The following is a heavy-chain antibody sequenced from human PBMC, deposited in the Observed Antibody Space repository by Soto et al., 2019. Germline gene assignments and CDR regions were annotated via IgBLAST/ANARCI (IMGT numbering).Heavy chain of an antibody. CDR2: IYHSGST. J-gene: IGHJ4*02. CDR3: ARYSYYDSSGYYPYFDY. V-gene: IGHV4-30-2*01. Sequence: SETLSLTCAVSGGSISSGGYSWSWIRQPPGKGLEWIGYIYHSGSTYYNPSLKSRVTISVDRSKNQFSLKLSSVTAADTAVYYCARYSYYDSSGYYPYFDYWGQGTLVTVSS. D-gene: IGHD3-22*01. CDR1: GGSISSGGYS.